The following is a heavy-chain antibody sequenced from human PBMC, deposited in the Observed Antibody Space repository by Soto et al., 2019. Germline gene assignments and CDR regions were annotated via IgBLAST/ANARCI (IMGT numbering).Heavy chain of an antibody. V-gene: IGHV1-3*01. CDR2: INAGNGNT. Sequence: ASVKVSCKASGYTFTSYAMHWVRQTPGQRLEWMGWINAGNGNTKYSQKFQGRVTITRDTSASTAYMELSSLRPEDTAVYYCARSDISSADWFDPWGQGTLVTVSS. D-gene: IGHD6-6*01. CDR1: GYTFTSYA. CDR3: ARSDISSADWFDP. J-gene: IGHJ5*02.